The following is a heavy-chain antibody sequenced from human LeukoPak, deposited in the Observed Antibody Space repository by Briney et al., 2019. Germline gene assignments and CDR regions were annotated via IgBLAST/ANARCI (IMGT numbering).Heavy chain of an antibody. J-gene: IGHJ4*02. D-gene: IGHD3-10*01. CDR2: IYYSGST. CDR1: GGSISSSSYY. CDR3: AARREYGY. V-gene: IGHV4-39*07. Sequence: SETLSLTCTVSGGSISSSSYYWGWIRQPPGKGLEWIGSIYYSGSTYYNPSLKSRVTISVDTSKNQFSLKLSSVTVADTAVYYCAARREYGYWGQGTLVTVSS.